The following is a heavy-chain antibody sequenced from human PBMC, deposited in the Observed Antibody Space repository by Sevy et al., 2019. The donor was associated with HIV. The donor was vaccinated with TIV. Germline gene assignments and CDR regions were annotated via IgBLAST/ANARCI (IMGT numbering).Heavy chain of an antibody. D-gene: IGHD5-12*01. CDR3: ATYSDYADAFDP. CDR2: INPNSGAT. V-gene: IGHV1-2*02. J-gene: IGHJ5*02. Sequence: ASVKVSCKAFGYTVTAHYMHWVRQAPGQGLEWMGWINPNSGATKYTQTFQGRISMTRDTSISTAYMELSSLRSDDTALYYCATYSDYADAFDPWGQGTLVTVSS. CDR1: GYTVTAHY.